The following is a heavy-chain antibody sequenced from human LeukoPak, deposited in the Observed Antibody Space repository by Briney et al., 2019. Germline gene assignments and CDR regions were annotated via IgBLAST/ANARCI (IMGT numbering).Heavy chain of an antibody. CDR2: TKQGGDEK. CDR3: VRDGEGLDF. D-gene: IGHD2-21*01. V-gene: IGHV3-7*01. J-gene: IGHJ3*01. CDR1: GFTFSKFW. Sequence: GGSLRLSCSASGFTFSKFWMSWARQAPGKGLEWVADTKQGGDEKYYVDSVKGRFTISRDDAKDSLYLQMNSLRVEDTAVYYCVRDGEGLDFWGQGTTVTVSS.